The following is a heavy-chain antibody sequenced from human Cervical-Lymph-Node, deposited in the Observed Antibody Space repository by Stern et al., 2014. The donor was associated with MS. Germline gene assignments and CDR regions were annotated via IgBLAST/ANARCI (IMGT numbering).Heavy chain of an antibody. CDR3: AKASRTSMFDY. Sequence: EVKLLDSGGGLVQPGGSLRLSCAASGFTFSNHAMNWVRQAPGKGLEWISTISNSGDGTYYADSVTGRFTISRDSSKDTVFLQMSNLRVEDTAVYYCAKASRTSMFDYWGQGTLVTVSS. CDR2: ISNSGDGT. CDR1: GFTFSNHA. J-gene: IGHJ4*02. V-gene: IGHV3-23*01. D-gene: IGHD2/OR15-2a*01.